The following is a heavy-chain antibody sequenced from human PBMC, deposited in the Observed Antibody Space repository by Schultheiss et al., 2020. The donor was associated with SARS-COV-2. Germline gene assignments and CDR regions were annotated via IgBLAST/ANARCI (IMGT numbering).Heavy chain of an antibody. CDR3: AHSEDYSNYAWFDP. CDR2: IYWNDDK. J-gene: IGHJ5*02. V-gene: IGHV2-5*01. Sequence: SGPTLLKPTQTLTLTCTFSGFSLSTSGVGVGWIRQPPGKALEWLALIYWNDDKRYSPSLKSRLTITKDTSKNQVVLTMTNMDPVDTATYYCAHSEDYSNYAWFDPWGQGTLVTVSS. D-gene: IGHD4-11*01. CDR1: GFSLSTSGVG.